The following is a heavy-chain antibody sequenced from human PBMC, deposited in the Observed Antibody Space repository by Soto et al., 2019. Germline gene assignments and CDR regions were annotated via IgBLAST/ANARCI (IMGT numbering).Heavy chain of an antibody. CDR1: GFSVTASN. J-gene: IGHJ4*02. Sequence: EVQLVETGGDLIQPGGSLRLSCAASGFSVTASNMNWVRQAPGKGLEWVSVIFGADETYYADSVRGRFTISRDNSKNTVYLQMDSLRTEDTALYYCARAGFDWGQGTLVTVSS. CDR3: ARAGFD. V-gene: IGHV3-53*02. CDR2: IFGADET. D-gene: IGHD3-10*01.